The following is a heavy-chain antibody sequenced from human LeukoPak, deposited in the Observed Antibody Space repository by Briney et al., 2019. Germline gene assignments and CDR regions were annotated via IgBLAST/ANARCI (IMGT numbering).Heavy chain of an antibody. CDR2: IDNSGSYI. D-gene: IGHD3-10*01. CDR1: GFPFTSHG. J-gene: IGHJ3*02. Sequence: GESLTLSCTASGFPFTSHGMNWVRQAPGKGLECVSFIDNSGSYIYYGDSLKGRVTISRDNAKNSLYLQMNGLRAEDTAVYYCARGRSITLLRGVAMSDGFDIWGQGAMVTVSS. V-gene: IGHV3-21*01. CDR3: ARGRSITLLRGVAMSDGFDI.